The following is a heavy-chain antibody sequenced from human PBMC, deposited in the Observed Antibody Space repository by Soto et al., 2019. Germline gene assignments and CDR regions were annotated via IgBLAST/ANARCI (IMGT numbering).Heavy chain of an antibody. Sequence: GSLRLSCAASRFSVSTFGMPWVRQAPGKGLEWVAVISYDGSEKYYADSVKGRFTISRDNSKNTLYLEMNSLTTEDTAVDYCAKDWRYNEATDAYDICAQGTRVTVSS. CDR1: RFSVSTFG. V-gene: IGHV3-30*18. J-gene: IGHJ3*02. CDR3: AKDWRYNEATDAYDI. CDR2: ISYDGSEK. D-gene: IGHD1-1*01.